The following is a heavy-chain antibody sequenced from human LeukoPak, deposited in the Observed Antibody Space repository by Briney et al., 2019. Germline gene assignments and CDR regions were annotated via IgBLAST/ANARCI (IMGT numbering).Heavy chain of an antibody. CDR3: ARVAKERVGGVYYFDY. CDR1: GFTFSDYD. Sequence: PGESLRLSCAASGFTFSDYDMHWVRQATGKGLEWVSAIGTAGDTYYTGSVKGRFTISRENAKNSLCLQMNSLRAGDTAVYYCARVAKERVGGVYYFDYWGQGTLVTVSS. J-gene: IGHJ4*02. CDR2: IGTAGDT. V-gene: IGHV3-13*01. D-gene: IGHD1-1*01.